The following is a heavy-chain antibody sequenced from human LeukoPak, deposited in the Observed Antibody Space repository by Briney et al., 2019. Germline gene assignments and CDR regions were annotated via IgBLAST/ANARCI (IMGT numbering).Heavy chain of an antibody. D-gene: IGHD3-3*01. CDR3: ARGVRFLEWLLYRTGGYYFDY. CDR2: INPSGTGT. CDR1: GYTITNNY. V-gene: IGHV1-46*01. Sequence: ASVKVSCKASGYTITNNYMHWVRQAPGQGLEWMGVINPSGTGTSYAQKFQGRITMSRNTSISTAYMELSSLRSEDTAVYYCARGVRFLEWLLYRTGGYYFDYWGQGTLVTVSS. J-gene: IGHJ4*02.